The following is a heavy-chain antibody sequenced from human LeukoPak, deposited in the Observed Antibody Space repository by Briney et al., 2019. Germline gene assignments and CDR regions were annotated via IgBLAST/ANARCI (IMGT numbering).Heavy chain of an antibody. V-gene: IGHV3-53*01. CDR1: GFNVSSKY. CDR3: ARRAGDYSHPYDY. J-gene: IGHJ4*02. CDR2: IYSGGST. D-gene: IGHD3-22*01. Sequence: GGSLRLSCAASGFNVSSKYMNWVRQAPGKGLEWVAVIYSGGSTHYADSVKGRFTISRDNSKNTLYLQMNSLRAEDTAVYYCARRAGDYSHPYDYWGQGTLVTVSS.